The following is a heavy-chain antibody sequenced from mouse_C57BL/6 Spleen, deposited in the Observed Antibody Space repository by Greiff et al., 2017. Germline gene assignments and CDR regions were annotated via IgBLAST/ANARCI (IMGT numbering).Heavy chain of an antibody. Sequence: VQLQQSGPGLVQPSQSLSITCTVSGFSLTSYGVHWVRQSPGKGLEWLGVIWSGGSTDYNAACISRLSISKDNSKSQVFFKMNSLQADDTAIYSCARNHRYDSDFDALGYWGQVTSVTVAS. CDR1: GFSLTSYG. D-gene: IGHD2-4*01. V-gene: IGHV2-2*01. CDR2: IWSGGST. J-gene: IGHJ4*01. CDR3: ARNHRYDSDFDALGY.